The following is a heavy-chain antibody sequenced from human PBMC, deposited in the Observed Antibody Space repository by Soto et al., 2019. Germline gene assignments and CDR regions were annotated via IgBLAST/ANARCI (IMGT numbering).Heavy chain of an antibody. J-gene: IGHJ3*02. CDR1: GFTFTSSA. Sequence: SVKVSCKASGFTFTSSAVQWVRQARGQRLEWIGWIVVGSGNTNYAQKFQERVTITRDMSTSIAYMELSSLRSEDTAVYYCAADPNTAAAAFDIWGQGTMVTVSS. CDR2: IVVGSGNT. D-gene: IGHD6-13*01. CDR3: AADPNTAAAAFDI. V-gene: IGHV1-58*01.